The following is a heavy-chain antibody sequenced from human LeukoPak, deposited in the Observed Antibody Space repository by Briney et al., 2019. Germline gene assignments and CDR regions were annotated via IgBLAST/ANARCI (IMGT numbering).Heavy chain of an antibody. V-gene: IGHV1-18*01. D-gene: IGHD1-26*01. CDR2: ISAYNGNT. J-gene: IGHJ5*02. CDR3: ARRASGSYRPDNWFDP. Sequence: ASVKVPCKASGYTFTSYGISWVRQAPGQGLEWMGWISAYNGNTNYAQKLQGRVTMTTDTSTSTAYMELRSLRSDDTAVYYCARRASGSYRPDNWFDPWGQGTLVTVSS. CDR1: GYTFTSYG.